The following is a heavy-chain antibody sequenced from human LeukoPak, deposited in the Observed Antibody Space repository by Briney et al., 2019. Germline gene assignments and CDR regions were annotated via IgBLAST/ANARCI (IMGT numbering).Heavy chain of an antibody. J-gene: IGHJ4*02. CDR1: GFTFTTSA. V-gene: IGHV1-58*01. CDR3: AAALPSESYWDFDY. D-gene: IGHD1-26*01. CDR2: IVVGSGNT. Sequence: GASVKVSCKASGFTFTTSAVQWVRQARGQRLEWIGWIVVGSGNTNYAQKFHERVTITRDMSTSTAYMELSSLRSEDTAVYYCAAALPSESYWDFDYWGQGTLVTVSS.